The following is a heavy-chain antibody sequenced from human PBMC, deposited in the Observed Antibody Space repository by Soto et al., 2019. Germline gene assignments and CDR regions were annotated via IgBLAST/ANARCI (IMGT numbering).Heavy chain of an antibody. CDR2: IIPMFSKT. CDR3: ARDVVRSTGGTS. D-gene: IGHD3-16*01. CDR1: GGAFTTSS. Sequence: QVQLVQSGAEVKEAGTSVKVSCKASGGAFTTSSFVWVRQGPGQGLEWMGGIIPMFSKTNVAQKFQNRVTFSADEPTRTDYMELTSATSEDAAIDYCARDVVRSTGGTSWGKATLVTVSS. V-gene: IGHV1-69*01. J-gene: IGHJ5*02.